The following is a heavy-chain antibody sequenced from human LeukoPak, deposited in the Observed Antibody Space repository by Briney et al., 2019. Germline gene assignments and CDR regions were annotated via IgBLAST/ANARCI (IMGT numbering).Heavy chain of an antibody. V-gene: IGHV4-34*01. Sequence: SETLSLTCAVYGGSFSGYYWSWIRQPPGKGLEWIGEINHSGSTNYNPSLKSRVTISVDTSKNQFSLKLSSVTAADTAVYYCARALGYCSSTSCGDYYTDVWGKGTTVTVSS. CDR2: INHSGST. CDR1: GGSFSGYY. CDR3: ARALGYCSSTSCGDYYTDV. D-gene: IGHD2-2*01. J-gene: IGHJ6*03.